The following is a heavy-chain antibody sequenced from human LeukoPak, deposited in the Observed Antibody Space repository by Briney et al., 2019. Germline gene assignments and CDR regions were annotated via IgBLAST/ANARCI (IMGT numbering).Heavy chain of an antibody. J-gene: IGHJ3*02. CDR1: GGSISSYY. D-gene: IGHD5-24*01. Sequence: SETLSLTCTVSGGSISSYYWSWIRQPPGKGLEWIGYIYYSGSTNYNPSLKSRVTISVDTSKNQFSLKLSSVTAADTAVYYCARGCRDGFTKSDAFDIWGQGTMVTVSS. CDR3: ARGCRDGFTKSDAFDI. V-gene: IGHV4-59*12. CDR2: IYYSGST.